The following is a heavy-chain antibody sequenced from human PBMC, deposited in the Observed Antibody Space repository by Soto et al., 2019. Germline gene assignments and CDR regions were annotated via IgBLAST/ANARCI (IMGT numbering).Heavy chain of an antibody. CDR3: ARQQLLPFYYALDV. J-gene: IGHJ6*02. CDR1: GGSISGYY. D-gene: IGHD6-13*01. V-gene: IGHV4-59*01. Sequence: SETLSLTCTVSGGSISGYYWSWIRQSPGKGLEYIGYIYYRGSTNYNPSLKSRVTMSVDTSRNQFSLKVNSVTAADTAVYYCARQQLLPFYYALDVWGQGTTVTVS. CDR2: IYYRGST.